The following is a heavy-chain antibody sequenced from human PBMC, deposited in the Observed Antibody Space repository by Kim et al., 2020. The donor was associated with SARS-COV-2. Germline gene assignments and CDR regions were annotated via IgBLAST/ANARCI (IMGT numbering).Heavy chain of an antibody. CDR2: INHSGST. Sequence: SETLSLTCAVYGGSFSGYYWSWIRQPPGKGLEWIGEINHSGSTNYNPSLKSRVTISVDTSKNQFSLKLSSVTAADTAVYYCARGRGLGYCSSTSCYYYFDYWGQGTLVTVSS. D-gene: IGHD2-2*01. CDR1: GGSFSGYY. CDR3: ARGRGLGYCSSTSCYYYFDY. J-gene: IGHJ4*02. V-gene: IGHV4-34*01.